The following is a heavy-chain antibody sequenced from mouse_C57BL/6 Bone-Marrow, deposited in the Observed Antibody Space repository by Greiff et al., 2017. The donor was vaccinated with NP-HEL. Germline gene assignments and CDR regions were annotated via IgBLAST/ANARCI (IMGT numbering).Heavy chain of an antibody. V-gene: IGHV1-54*01. CDR1: GYAFTNYL. J-gene: IGHJ1*03. D-gene: IGHD1-1*01. CDR3: ARGGAITTVVDWYFDV. Sequence: QVQLKESGAELVRPGTSVKVSCKASGYAFTNYLIEWVKQRPGQGLEWIGVINPGSGGTNYNEKFKGKATLTADKSSSTAYMQLSSLTSEDSAVYFCARGGAITTVVDWYFDVWGTGTTVTVSS. CDR2: INPGSGGT.